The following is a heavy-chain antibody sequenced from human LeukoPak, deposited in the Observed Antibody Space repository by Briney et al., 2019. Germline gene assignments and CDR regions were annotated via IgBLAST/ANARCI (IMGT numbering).Heavy chain of an antibody. CDR1: GYTFTSYA. J-gene: IGHJ3*02. CDR3: ARSAPYYDILTGYYRGNAFDI. V-gene: IGHV1-8*01. CDR2: MNPNSGNT. Sequence: GASVKVSCKASGYTFTSYAITWVRQAPGQGLEWMGWMNPNSGNTGYAQKFQGRVTITRNTSISTAYMELSSLRSEDTAVYYCARSAPYYDILTGYYRGNAFDIWGQGTMATVSS. D-gene: IGHD3-9*01.